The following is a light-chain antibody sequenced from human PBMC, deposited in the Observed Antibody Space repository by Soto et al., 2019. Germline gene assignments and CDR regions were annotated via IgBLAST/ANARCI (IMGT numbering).Light chain of an antibody. CDR1: QGISSY. CDR3: QQSYNTPRT. J-gene: IGKJ1*01. CDR2: TSS. V-gene: IGKV1-39*01. Sequence: DIQLTQSPSFLSASVGDRVTITCRASQGISSYLAWYQQKPGKAPSLLIYTSSNLQTGVPSRFSGSGSGTQFTLTINSLQPEDFATYYCQQSYNTPRTFGQGTKVDIK.